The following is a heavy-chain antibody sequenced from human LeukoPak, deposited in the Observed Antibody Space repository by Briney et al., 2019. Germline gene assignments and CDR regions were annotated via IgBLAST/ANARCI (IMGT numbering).Heavy chain of an antibody. CDR1: GGSISNGSFF. CDR3: ARVDAHSRTFDY. CDR2: IYISGTT. J-gene: IGHJ4*02. V-gene: IGHV4-61*02. Sequence: KPSETLSLTCTVSGGSISNGSFFWSWIRQPAGKGLEWIGRIYISGTTNYNPSLWSRVTISIDTSKNQFSLKLNSMTAADTAVYYCARVDAHSRTFDYWGQGTLVTVSS. D-gene: IGHD5-18*01.